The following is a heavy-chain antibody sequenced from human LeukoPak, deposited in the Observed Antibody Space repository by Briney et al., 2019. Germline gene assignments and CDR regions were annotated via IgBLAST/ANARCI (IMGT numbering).Heavy chain of an antibody. D-gene: IGHD6-19*01. CDR2: ISYDGSNK. Sequence: GGSLRLSCAASGFTFSSYAMHWVRQAPGKGLEWVAVISYDGSNKYYADSVKGRFTISRDNSKNTLYPQMNSLRAEDTAVYYCARERSGWQTFDYWGQGTLVTVSS. CDR3: ARERSGWQTFDY. CDR1: GFTFSSYA. J-gene: IGHJ4*02. V-gene: IGHV3-30*04.